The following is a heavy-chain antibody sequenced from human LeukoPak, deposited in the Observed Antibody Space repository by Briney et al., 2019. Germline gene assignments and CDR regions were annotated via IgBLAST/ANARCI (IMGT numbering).Heavy chain of an antibody. CDR1: GYTFTSYY. J-gene: IGHJ6*03. CDR2: INPSGGST. Sequence: GASVKVSFKASGYTFTSYYMHWVRQAPGQGLEWMGIINPSGGSTSYAQKFQGRVTMTRDMSTSTVYMELSSLRSEDTAVYYCASTMSYRYYYYYMDVWGKGTTVTVSS. V-gene: IGHV1-46*01. CDR3: ASTMSYRYYYYYMDV. D-gene: IGHD1-1*01.